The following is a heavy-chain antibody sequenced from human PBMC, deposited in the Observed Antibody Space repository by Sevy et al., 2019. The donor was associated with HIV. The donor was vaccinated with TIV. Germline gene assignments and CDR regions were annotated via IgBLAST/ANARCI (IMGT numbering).Heavy chain of an antibody. Sequence: SQTLSLTCAISRDSLSSNSAAWNWIRQSPSRGLEWLGRTYYRSKWYNDYAVTVKSRLTINPDTAKNQFSLQLNTVTPEDTAVYYCARDRGSSMDWFDPWGQGTLVTVSS. CDR3: ARDRGSSMDWFDP. D-gene: IGHD6-13*01. CDR2: TYYRSKWYN. V-gene: IGHV6-1*01. CDR1: RDSLSSNSAA. J-gene: IGHJ5*02.